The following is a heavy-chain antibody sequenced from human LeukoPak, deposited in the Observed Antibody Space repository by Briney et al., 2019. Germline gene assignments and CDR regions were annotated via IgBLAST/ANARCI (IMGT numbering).Heavy chain of an antibody. CDR1: GGSISSYY. Sequence: PSETLSLTCTVAGGSISSYYWSWIRQPPGKGLGWIGYIYYSGSTNYNPSLKGRVTISVDTSKNQFSLKLSSVTAADTAVYYCARDTSYGAGSYWFDPWGQGTLVTVSS. CDR2: IYYSGST. D-gene: IGHD3-10*01. J-gene: IGHJ5*02. V-gene: IGHV4-59*01. CDR3: ARDTSYGAGSYWFDP.